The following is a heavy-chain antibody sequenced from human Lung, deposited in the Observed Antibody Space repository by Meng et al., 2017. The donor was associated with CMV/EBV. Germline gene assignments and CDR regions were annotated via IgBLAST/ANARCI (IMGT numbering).Heavy chain of an antibody. CDR1: GGSFSGYY. Sequence: SQTLSLTCAIYGGSFSGYYWSWIRQPPGKGLEWIGEINHSGSTNYNPSLKSRVTISVDTSKNQFSLKLSSVTAADTAVYYCARVENYDFWSGYYTGGWFDPWGQGTLVXVSS. J-gene: IGHJ5*02. D-gene: IGHD3-3*01. V-gene: IGHV4-34*01. CDR3: ARVENYDFWSGYYTGGWFDP. CDR2: INHSGST.